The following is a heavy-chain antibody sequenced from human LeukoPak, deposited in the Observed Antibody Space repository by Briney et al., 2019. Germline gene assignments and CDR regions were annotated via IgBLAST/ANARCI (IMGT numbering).Heavy chain of an antibody. CDR3: ARDRRGYSGYARGDFDY. J-gene: IGHJ4*02. D-gene: IGHD5-12*01. Sequence: ASVKVSCKASGYTFTGYYMHWVRQAPGQGLEWMGWINPNSGGTNYAQKFQGRVTMTRDTSISTAYMELSRRRSDDTAVYYCARDRRGYSGYARGDFDYWGQGTLVTVSS. CDR1: GYTFTGYY. CDR2: INPNSGGT. V-gene: IGHV1-2*02.